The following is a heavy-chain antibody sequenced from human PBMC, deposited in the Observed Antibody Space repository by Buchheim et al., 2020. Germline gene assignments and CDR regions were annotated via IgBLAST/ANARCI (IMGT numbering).Heavy chain of an antibody. V-gene: IGHV3-33*01. CDR3: AREGLIVATTDNYYYYGMDV. Sequence: QVQLVESGGGVVQPGRSLRLSCAASGFTFSSYGMHWVRQAPGKGLEWVAVIWYDGSKKYYADSVKGRFTISRDNSKNTLYLQMNSLRAEDTAVYYCAREGLIVATTDNYYYYGMDVWGQRTT. J-gene: IGHJ6*02. CDR1: GFTFSSYG. CDR2: IWYDGSKK. D-gene: IGHD5-12*01.